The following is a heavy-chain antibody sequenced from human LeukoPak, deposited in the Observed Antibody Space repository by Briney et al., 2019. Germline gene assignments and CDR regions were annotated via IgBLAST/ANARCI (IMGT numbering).Heavy chain of an antibody. D-gene: IGHD4-17*01. V-gene: IGHV3-66*02. CDR3: ARARGYGDSYYFVY. J-gene: IGHJ4*02. CDR1: GFTVSSNY. Sequence: QPGGSLRLSCAASGFTVSSNYMSWVRLAPGKGQEWVSVIYSGGSTYYADSVKGRFTISRDNSKNTLYLQMNSLRAEDTAVYYCARARGYGDSYYFVYWGQGTLVTVSS. CDR2: IYSGGST.